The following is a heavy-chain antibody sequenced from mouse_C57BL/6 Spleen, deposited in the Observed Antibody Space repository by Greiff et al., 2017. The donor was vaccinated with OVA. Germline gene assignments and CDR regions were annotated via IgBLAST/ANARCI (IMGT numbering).Heavy chain of an antibody. Sequence: ESGPGLVKPSQSLSLTCSVTGYSITSGYYWNWIRQFPGNKLEWMGYISYDGSNNYNPSLKNRNSITRDTSKNQFFLKLNSVTTEDTATYSCASHYDYDRGYYAMDYWGQGTSVTVSS. J-gene: IGHJ4*01. CDR3: ASHYDYDRGYYAMDY. D-gene: IGHD2-4*01. CDR2: ISYDGSN. CDR1: GYSITSGYY. V-gene: IGHV3-6*01.